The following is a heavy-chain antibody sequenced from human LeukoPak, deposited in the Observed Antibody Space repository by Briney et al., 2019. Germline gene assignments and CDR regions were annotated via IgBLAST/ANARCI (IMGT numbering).Heavy chain of an antibody. CDR2: IYHSGST. D-gene: IGHD3-10*01. J-gene: IGHJ2*01. CDR3: ARVNTVTMVRGVTGYWYFDL. CDR1: GGSISGGGYS. Sequence: SETLSLTCAVSGGSISGGGYSWSWIRQPPGKGLEWIGYIYHSGSTYYNPSLKSRVTISVDRSKNQFSLKLSSVTAADAAVYYCARVNTVTMVRGVTGYWYFDLWGRGTLVTVSS. V-gene: IGHV4-30-2*01.